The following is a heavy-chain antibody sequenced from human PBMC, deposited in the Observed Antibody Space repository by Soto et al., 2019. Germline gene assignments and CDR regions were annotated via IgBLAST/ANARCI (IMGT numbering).Heavy chain of an antibody. CDR3: AKGLWFGESLDAFDI. D-gene: IGHD3-10*01. Sequence: QPGGSLRLSCAASGFTFDDYAMHWVRQAPGKGLEWVSGISWNSGSIGYADSVKGRFTISRDNAKNSLYLQMNSLRAEDTALYYCAKGLWFGESLDAFDIWGQGTMVTVSS. CDR1: GFTFDDYA. CDR2: ISWNSGSI. V-gene: IGHV3-9*01. J-gene: IGHJ3*02.